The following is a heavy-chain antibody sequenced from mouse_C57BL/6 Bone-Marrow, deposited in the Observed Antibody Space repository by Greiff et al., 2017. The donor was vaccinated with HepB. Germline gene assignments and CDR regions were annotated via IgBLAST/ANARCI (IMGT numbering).Heavy chain of an antibody. D-gene: IGHD1-1*01. CDR1: GYTFTSYW. CDR3: ARGQLLSYFDV. J-gene: IGHJ1*03. CDR2: IDPSDSYT. V-gene: IGHV1-69*01. Sequence: QVQLQQPGAELVMPGASVKLSCKASGYTFTSYWMHWVKQRPGQGLEWIGEIDPSDSYTNYNQKFKGKSTLTVDKSSSTAYMQLSSLTSEDSAVYYCARGQLLSYFDVWGTGTTDTVSS.